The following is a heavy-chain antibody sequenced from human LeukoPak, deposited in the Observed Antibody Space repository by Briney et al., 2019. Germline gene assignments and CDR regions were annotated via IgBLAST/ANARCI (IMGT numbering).Heavy chain of an antibody. CDR1: GFTFSDYY. V-gene: IGHV3-66*01. CDR3: ARGHGDFDY. CDR2: IYSGGGT. Sequence: GGSLRLSCAASGFTFSDYYMSWVRQAPGKGLEWVSVIYSGGGTYYADSVKGRFSISRDNSKNTLYLQTNSLRAEDTAVYYCARGHGDFDYWGQGTLVTVSS. D-gene: IGHD3-10*01. J-gene: IGHJ4*02.